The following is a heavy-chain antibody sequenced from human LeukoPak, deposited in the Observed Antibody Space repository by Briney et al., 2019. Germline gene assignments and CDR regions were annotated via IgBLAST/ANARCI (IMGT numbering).Heavy chain of an antibody. J-gene: IGHJ5*02. D-gene: IGHD6-6*01. V-gene: IGHV4-39*01. CDR2: IYYSGST. Sequence: SETLSLTCTVSGGSISSSSYYWAWIRQPPGKGLEWIGSIYYSGSTYYNPSLKSRVTISVDTSKNQFSLKLSSVTAADTAVYYCARHAQQLVDWFDPWGQGTLVTVSS. CDR3: ARHAQQLVDWFDP. CDR1: GGSISSSSYY.